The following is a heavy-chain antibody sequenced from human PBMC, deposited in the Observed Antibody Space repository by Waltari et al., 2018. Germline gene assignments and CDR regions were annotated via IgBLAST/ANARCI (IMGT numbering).Heavy chain of an antibody. J-gene: IGHJ6*02. D-gene: IGHD3-3*01. CDR2: IIPIFGTA. CDR1: GGTFSSYA. Sequence: QVQLVQSGAEVKKPGSSVKVSCKASGGTFSSYAISWVRQDPGQGLEWMGGIIPIFGTANYAQKFQGRVTITADESTSTAYMELSSLRSEDTAVYYCARCLGVVRKIPRPNYYYYGMDVWGQGTTVTVSS. CDR3: ARCLGVVRKIPRPNYYYYGMDV. V-gene: IGHV1-69*01.